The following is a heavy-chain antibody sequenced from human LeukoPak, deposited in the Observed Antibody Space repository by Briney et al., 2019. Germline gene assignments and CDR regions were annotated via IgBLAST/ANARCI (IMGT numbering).Heavy chain of an antibody. CDR3: ARGVEYYYYMDV. J-gene: IGHJ6*03. CDR1: GGSISSGGYY. CDR2: IYHSGST. D-gene: IGHD5-24*01. Sequence: SETLSLTCTVSGGSISSGGYYWSWIRQPPGKGLEWIGYIYHSGSTYYNPSLKSRVTISVDRSKNQFSLKLSSVTAADTAVYCCARGVEYYYYMDVWGRGTTVTVSS. V-gene: IGHV4-30-2*01.